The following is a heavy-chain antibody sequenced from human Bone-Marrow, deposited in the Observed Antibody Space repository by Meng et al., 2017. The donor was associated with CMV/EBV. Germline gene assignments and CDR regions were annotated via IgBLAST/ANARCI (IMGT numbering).Heavy chain of an antibody. CDR1: GYTFINFG. J-gene: IGHJ4*02. V-gene: IGHV1-18*01. D-gene: IGHD5-18*01. CDR2: INPRTGTT. Sequence: ASVKVSCKAYGYTFINFGISWVRQAPGQGLEWLGIINPRTGTTRYAQNFHDRLTMTADTSTATVYMDLRSLTSDDTAVYFCARGFVSGYRLDYWGQGTLVTVSS. CDR3: ARGFVSGYRLDY.